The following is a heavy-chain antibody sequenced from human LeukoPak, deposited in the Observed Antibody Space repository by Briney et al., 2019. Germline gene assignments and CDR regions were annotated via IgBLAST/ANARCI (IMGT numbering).Heavy chain of an antibody. CDR1: GFTFSSYA. V-gene: IGHV3-23*01. Sequence: RGSLRLSCAASGFTFSSYAMSWVRQAPGKGLEWVSLISSSGGSTYYADSVKGRFTISRDNSKNTLYLQMNSLRAEDTAVYYCAKASGYSYGYNDYWGQGTLVTVSS. CDR2: ISSSGGST. CDR3: AKASGYSYGYNDY. J-gene: IGHJ4*02. D-gene: IGHD5-18*01.